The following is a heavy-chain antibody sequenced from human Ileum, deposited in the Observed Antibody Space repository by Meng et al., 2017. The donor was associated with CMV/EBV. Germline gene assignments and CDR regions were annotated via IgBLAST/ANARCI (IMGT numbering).Heavy chain of an antibody. J-gene: IGHJ6*02. CDR3: AKDRHSGSYGGMDV. Sequence: GESLKISCAASGFTFSIYGMHWVRQAPGKGLEWVAFIWYDGSHKYYADSVKGRFTISRDNSKNTLDRQMNSLRDEDTAVYYCAKDRHSGSYGGMDVWGQGTTVTVSS. V-gene: IGHV3-33*03. CDR2: IWYDGSHK. CDR1: GFTFSIYG. D-gene: IGHD1-26*01.